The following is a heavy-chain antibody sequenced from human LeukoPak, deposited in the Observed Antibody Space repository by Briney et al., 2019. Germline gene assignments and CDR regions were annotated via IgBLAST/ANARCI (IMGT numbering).Heavy chain of an antibody. V-gene: IGHV1-69*13. CDR3: ARVARNKYDIGGY. CDR1: GGTFISYA. D-gene: IGHD1-14*01. CDR2: IIPIFGTA. Sequence: AASVKVSCKASGGTFISYAISWVRQAPGQGLEWMGGIIPIFGTANYAQKFQGRVTITADESTSTAYMELSSLRSEDTAVYYCARVARNKYDIGGYWGQGTLVTVSS. J-gene: IGHJ4*02.